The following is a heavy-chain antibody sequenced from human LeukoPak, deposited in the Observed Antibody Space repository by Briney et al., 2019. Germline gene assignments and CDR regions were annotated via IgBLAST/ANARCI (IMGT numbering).Heavy chain of an antibody. CDR2: ISGSGGST. Sequence: GGSLRLPCAASGFTFSSYAMSWVRQAPGKGLEWVSAISGSGGSTYYTDCVKGRFTISRDNSKNTLYLQMNSLRAEDTAVYYCAKEILWFGELFGYFDYWGQGTLVTVSS. CDR3: AKEILWFGELFGYFDY. V-gene: IGHV3-23*01. D-gene: IGHD3-10*01. J-gene: IGHJ4*02. CDR1: GFTFSSYA.